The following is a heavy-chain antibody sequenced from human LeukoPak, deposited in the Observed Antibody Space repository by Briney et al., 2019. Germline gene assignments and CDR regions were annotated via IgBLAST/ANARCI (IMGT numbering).Heavy chain of an antibody. CDR2: INHSGST. V-gene: IGHV4-39*07. J-gene: IGHJ5*02. D-gene: IGHD2-2*01. CDR1: GGSISSSSYY. CDR3: ARGRYCSSTSCYDNWFDP. Sequence: PSETLSLTCTVSGGSISSSSYYWGWIRQPPGKGLEWIGEINHSGSTNYNPSLKSRVTISVDTSKNQFSLKLSSVTAADTAVYYCARGRYCSSTSCYDNWFDPWGQGTLVTVSS.